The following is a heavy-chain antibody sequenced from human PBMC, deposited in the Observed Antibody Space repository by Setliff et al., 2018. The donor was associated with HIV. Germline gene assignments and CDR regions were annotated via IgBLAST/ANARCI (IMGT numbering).Heavy chain of an antibody. CDR3: ARAVYYFDF. Sequence: PSETLSLTCTVSGGSITSYYWSWIRQPPGKGLEWIGYIYYSGSTNYNPSLKSRVTISLDMSTSQFSLRLSSVTAADAAVYYCARAVYYFDFWGQGTLVTVSS. CDR1: GGSITSYY. J-gene: IGHJ4*02. D-gene: IGHD1-20*01. CDR2: IYYSGST. V-gene: IGHV4-59*01.